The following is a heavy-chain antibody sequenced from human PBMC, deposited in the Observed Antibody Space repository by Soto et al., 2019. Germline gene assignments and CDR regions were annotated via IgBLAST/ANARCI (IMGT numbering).Heavy chain of an antibody. CDR1: GGTFSSYT. V-gene: IGHV1-69*02. J-gene: IGHJ4*02. Sequence: SVKVSCKASGGTFSSYTISWVRQAPGQGLEWMGRIIPILGIANYAQKFQGRVTITADKSTSTAYMELNSLRAEDTALYYCAPTGRQQSFYWGQGTLVTVSS. D-gene: IGHD3-10*01. CDR2: IIPILGIA. CDR3: APTGRQQSFY.